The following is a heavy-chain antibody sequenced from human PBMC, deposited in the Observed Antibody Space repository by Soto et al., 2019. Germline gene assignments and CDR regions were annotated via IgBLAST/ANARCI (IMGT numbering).Heavy chain of an antibody. D-gene: IGHD3-22*01. J-gene: IGHJ4*02. Sequence: EVQLLESGGGLVQPGGSLRLSCAASGFTFSSYAMSWVRQAPGKGLEWVSAISGSGGSTYYADSVKGRFTISRDNSKNTLYLQMNSLRAEDTAVYYCAKDATYDSSVYYLPRGAYFDYWGQGTLVTVSS. CDR3: AKDATYDSSVYYLPRGAYFDY. CDR2: ISGSGGST. CDR1: GFTFSSYA. V-gene: IGHV3-23*01.